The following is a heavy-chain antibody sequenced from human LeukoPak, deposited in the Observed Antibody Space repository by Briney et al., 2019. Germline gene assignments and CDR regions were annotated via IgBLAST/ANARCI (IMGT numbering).Heavy chain of an antibody. D-gene: IGHD1-26*01. CDR3: ARVREWELSYFDY. V-gene: IGHV4-30-4*08. CDR1: GGSISSGDYY. J-gene: IGHJ4*02. Sequence: PSQTLSLTCTVCGGSISSGDYYWSWIRQPPGKGLEWIGYIYYSGSTYYNPSLKSRVTISVDTSKNQFSLKLSSVTAADTAVYYCARVREWELSYFDYWGQGTLVTVSS. CDR2: IYYSGST.